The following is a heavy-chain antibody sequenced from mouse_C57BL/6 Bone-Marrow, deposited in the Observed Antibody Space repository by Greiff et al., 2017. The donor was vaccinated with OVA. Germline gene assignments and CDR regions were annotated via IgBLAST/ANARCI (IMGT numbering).Heavy chain of an antibody. CDR3: TREGFRADY. CDR1: GYTFTDYE. Sequence: QVQLQQSGAELVRPGASVTLSCKASGYTFTDYEMHWVKQTPVHGLEWIGAIDPETGGTAYNQKFKGKAILTAAKSSSTAYMELSSLTSEDSAVYYCTREGFRADYWGQGTSVTVSS. V-gene: IGHV1-15*01. J-gene: IGHJ4*01. D-gene: IGHD3-3*01. CDR2: IDPETGGT.